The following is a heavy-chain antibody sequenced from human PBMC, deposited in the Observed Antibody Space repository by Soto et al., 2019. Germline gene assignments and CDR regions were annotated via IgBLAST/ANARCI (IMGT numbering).Heavy chain of an antibody. Sequence: SETLSLTGSPSRGSISGSNRWSRVCQPPGKGLEWIGEIYHSGSTNYSPSLRSRVTISVDKSENQIALVLSSVCAADQAVYYCARNGVWIGDSVGDWGHGT. V-gene: IGHV4-4*02. CDR1: RGSISGSNR. CDR3: ARNGVWIGDSVGD. J-gene: IGHJ4*01. D-gene: IGHD3-10*01. CDR2: IYHSGST.